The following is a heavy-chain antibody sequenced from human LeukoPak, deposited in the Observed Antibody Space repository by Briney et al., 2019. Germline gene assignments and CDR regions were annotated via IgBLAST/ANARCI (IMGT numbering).Heavy chain of an antibody. Sequence: GSSVMVSCKASGYTFTSYGISWVRQAPGQGLEWMGWISAYNGNTNYAQKLQGRVTMTTDTSTSTAYMELRSLRSDDTAVYYCARDYEAAAEVPYYFDYWGQGTLVTVSS. V-gene: IGHV1-18*01. CDR1: GYTFTSYG. CDR2: ISAYNGNT. J-gene: IGHJ4*02. D-gene: IGHD6-13*01. CDR3: ARDYEAAAEVPYYFDY.